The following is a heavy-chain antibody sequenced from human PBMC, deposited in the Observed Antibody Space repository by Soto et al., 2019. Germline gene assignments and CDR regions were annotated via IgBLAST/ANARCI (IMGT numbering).Heavy chain of an antibody. CDR2: IKPGGTYT. CDR3: AKDLSDYTGYFDT. V-gene: IGHV1-46*01. CDR1: GYTFTTYY. Sequence: QVQLVQSGAEVKKPGASVKVSCKASGYTFTTYYIHWVRQAPGIGLEWMGLIKPGGTYTTYAQKFQGRVALTSDTSTRAVYMELSSLRSEDTAVYYCAKDLSDYTGYFDTWGQGTQVTVSS. J-gene: IGHJ4*02. D-gene: IGHD4-17*01.